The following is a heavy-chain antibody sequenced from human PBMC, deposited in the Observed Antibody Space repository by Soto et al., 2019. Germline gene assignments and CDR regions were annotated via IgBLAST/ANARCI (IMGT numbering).Heavy chain of an antibody. V-gene: IGHV1-2*04. J-gene: IGHJ6*02. D-gene: IGHD3-22*01. CDR3: ARENPTYYYDSSGYYYYYYGMDV. CDR2: INPNSGGT. CDR1: GYTFTSYG. Sequence: ASVKVSCKPSGYTFTSYGITWVRQAPGQGLEWMGWINPNSGGTNYAQKFQGWVTMTRDTSISTAYMELSRLRSDDTAVYYCARENPTYYYDSSGYYYYYYGMDVWGQGTTVTVSS.